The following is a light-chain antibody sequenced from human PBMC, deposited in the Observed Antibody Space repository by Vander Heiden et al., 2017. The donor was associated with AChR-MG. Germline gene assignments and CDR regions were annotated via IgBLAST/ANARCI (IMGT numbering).Light chain of an antibody. J-gene: IGKJ5*01. V-gene: IGKV3-15*01. CDR2: GAS. CDR1: QSGSSN. CDR3: QQYNNWPPIT. Sequence: EIVITQSPATLSVSPGERAPLPCRAGQSGSSNLAWYQQKPGQAPRLLIYGASTRATGIPARCSGSGSGTEFTLTISSLQSEDFAVYYCQQYNNWPPITFGQGTRLEIK.